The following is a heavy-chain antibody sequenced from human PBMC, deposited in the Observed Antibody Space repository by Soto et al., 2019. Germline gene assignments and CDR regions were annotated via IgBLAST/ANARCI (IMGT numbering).Heavy chain of an antibody. CDR3: SREGVQHGSGPYYYYGMDV. Sequence: EVQLVESGGGLVKPGGSLRLSCAASGFTFSSYSMNLVRQAPGKGLEWVSSISSSSSYIYYADSVKGRFTISRDNAKNSLYLQMKSLRAEDTAVYYCSREGVQHGSGPYYYYGMDVWGQGTTVTVSS. J-gene: IGHJ6*02. CDR2: ISSSSSYI. D-gene: IGHD3-10*01. CDR1: GFTFSSYS. V-gene: IGHV3-21*01.